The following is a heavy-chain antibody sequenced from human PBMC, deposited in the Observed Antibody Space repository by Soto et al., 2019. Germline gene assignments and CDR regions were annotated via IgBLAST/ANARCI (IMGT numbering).Heavy chain of an antibody. Sequence: GGSLRLSCAASGFTFSTSAMSWVRQAPVKGLEWVSAISPGGTTIYYADSVKGRFTISRDNSNNRLYLQMNSLRADDTAVYYCANKSPGRRPFDYWGPGTLVTVSS. V-gene: IGHV3-23*01. CDR1: GFTFSTSA. CDR3: ANKSPGRRPFDY. CDR2: ISPGGTTI. J-gene: IGHJ4*02.